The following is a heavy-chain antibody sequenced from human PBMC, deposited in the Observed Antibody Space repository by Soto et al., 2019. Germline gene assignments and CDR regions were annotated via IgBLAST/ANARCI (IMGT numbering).Heavy chain of an antibody. J-gene: IGHJ6*02. CDR2: IIPISGTA. D-gene: IGHD2-2*01. Sequence: QVQLVQSGAEGKKPGSSVKVSCKASGGTFSSYAISWVRQAPGQGLEWMGGIIPISGTANYAQKFQGRVTITADESTSTAYTELSSLRSEDTAVYYCARSQGSSTSLEIYYYYYYGMDVWGQGTTVTVSS. CDR1: GGTFSSYA. CDR3: ARSQGSSTSLEIYYYYYYGMDV. V-gene: IGHV1-69*01.